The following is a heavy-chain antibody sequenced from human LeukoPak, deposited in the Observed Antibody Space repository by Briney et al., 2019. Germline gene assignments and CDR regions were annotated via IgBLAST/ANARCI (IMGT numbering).Heavy chain of an antibody. Sequence: GGSLRLSCAASGITVSSNYMSWVRQAPGKGLEWVSVLYSGGSTYYADSVKGRFTISRDNSKNTLYLQMNSLRAEDTAVYYCARDDNYGFDYWGQGTLVTVSS. CDR2: LYSGGST. CDR3: ARDDNYGFDY. D-gene: IGHD5-18*01. J-gene: IGHJ4*02. V-gene: IGHV3-66*01. CDR1: GITVSSNY.